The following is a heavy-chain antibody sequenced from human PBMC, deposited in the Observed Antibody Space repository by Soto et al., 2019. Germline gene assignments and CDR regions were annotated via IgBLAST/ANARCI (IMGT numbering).Heavy chain of an antibody. D-gene: IGHD4-17*01. Sequence: VQLLESGGAFVQPGGSLRLSCAASGFSINNYAVSWVRQAPGKGLEWVSTFSAGGRAYYADSVRGRFSVARDRSQNTGELQISVRRPEDSAVYYCAKESMPEHYGDTLVDYWGQGTRVTVSS. CDR2: FSAGGRA. V-gene: IGHV3-23*01. CDR3: AKESMPEHYGDTLVDY. J-gene: IGHJ4*02. CDR1: GFSINNYA.